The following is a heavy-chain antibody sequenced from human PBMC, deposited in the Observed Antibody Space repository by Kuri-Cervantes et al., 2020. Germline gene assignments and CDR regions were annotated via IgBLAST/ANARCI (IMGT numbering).Heavy chain of an antibody. J-gene: IGHJ6*02. Sequence: SVKVSCKASGGTFNNYAITWVRQAPGQGLEWMGGIIPLFGTTSYAQKFQGRVTITADKSTGTAYMELRSLRSEDTAVYYCARDKQWLVNYYYGMDVWGQGTTVTVSS. CDR1: GGTFNNYA. V-gene: IGHV1-69*06. D-gene: IGHD6-19*01. CDR3: ARDKQWLVNYYYGMDV. CDR2: IIPLFGTT.